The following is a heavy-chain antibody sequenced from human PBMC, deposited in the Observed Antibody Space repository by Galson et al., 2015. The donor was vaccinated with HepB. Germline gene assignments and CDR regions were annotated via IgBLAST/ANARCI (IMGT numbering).Heavy chain of an antibody. D-gene: IGHD3-3*01. CDR2: IKQDGSEK. Sequence: SLRLSCAASGFTFSSYWMSWVRQAPGKGLEWVANIKQDGSEKYYVDSVKGRFTISRDNAKNSLYLQMNNLRAEDTAVYYCARVHPDFWSGYHHFDYWGQGTLVTVSS. V-gene: IGHV3-7*03. CDR1: GFTFSSYW. J-gene: IGHJ4*02. CDR3: ARVHPDFWSGYHHFDY.